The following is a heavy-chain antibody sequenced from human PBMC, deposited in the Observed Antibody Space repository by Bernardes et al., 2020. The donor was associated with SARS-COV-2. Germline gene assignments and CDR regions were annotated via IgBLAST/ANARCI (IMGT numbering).Heavy chain of an antibody. CDR2: ISGSGGGT. D-gene: IGHD6-19*01. CDR1: GFTFSSYA. CDR3: GKGYTRGWNGFDY. Sequence: GGSLRLSCAASGFTFSSYAMSWVRQAPGKGLEWVSIISGSGGGTYYADSVKGRFTISRDNSKNTLSLQMNSLRAEDTAVYYCGKGYTRGWNGFDYWGQGTLVTLSS. J-gene: IGHJ4*02. V-gene: IGHV3-23*01.